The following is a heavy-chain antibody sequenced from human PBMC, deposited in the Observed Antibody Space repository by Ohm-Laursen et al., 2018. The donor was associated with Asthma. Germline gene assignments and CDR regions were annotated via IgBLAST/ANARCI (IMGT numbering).Heavy chain of an antibody. CDR3: VRGNWYFDI. V-gene: IGHV6-1*01. Sequence: SQTLSLTWAFSGDSVSSLGFAWNWIRQSPSRGLEWLGRTYYRSKWFNEYALSLRGRLTVNPDTSKNHFSLQLNSVTPEDTAVYYCVRGNWYFDIWGRGTLVTVSS. CDR2: TYYRSKWFN. CDR1: GDSVSSLGFA. J-gene: IGHJ2*01.